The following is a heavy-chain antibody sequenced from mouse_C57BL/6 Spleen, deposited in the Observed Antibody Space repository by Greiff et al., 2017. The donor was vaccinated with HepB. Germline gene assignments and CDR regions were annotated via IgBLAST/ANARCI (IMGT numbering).Heavy chain of an antibody. V-gene: IGHV6-3*01. CDR2: IRLKSDNYAT. CDR1: GFTFSNYW. D-gene: IGHD2-12*01. J-gene: IGHJ3*01. Sequence: EVQGVESGGGLVQPGGSMKLSCVASGFTFSNYWMNWVRQSPEKGLEWVAQIRLKSDNYATHYAESVKGSFTISRDDSKSSVYLQMNNLRAEDTGIYYCTGSYAFAYWGQGTLVTVSA. CDR3: TGSYAFAY.